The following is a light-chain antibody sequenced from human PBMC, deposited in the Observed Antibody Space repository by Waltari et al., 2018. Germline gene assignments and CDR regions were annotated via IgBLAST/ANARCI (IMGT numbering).Light chain of an antibody. V-gene: IGKV3-15*01. Sequence: EIVMTQSPATLSLSPGERATLSCRASQSVSPNLAWYQQTPGQAPRLLIYGASTPATEIPARFGGSGSGKEFTLTISSLQSEDFAVYYCQQYHNWPLTFGGGAKVEIK. J-gene: IGKJ4*01. CDR2: GAS. CDR1: QSVSPN. CDR3: QQYHNWPLT.